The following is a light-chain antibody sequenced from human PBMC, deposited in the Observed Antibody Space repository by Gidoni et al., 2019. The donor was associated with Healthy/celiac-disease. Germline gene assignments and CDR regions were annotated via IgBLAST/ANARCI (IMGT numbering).Light chain of an antibody. Sequence: EIVLTHSPGTLYLSPGERATLSCRASQRVSSSYLAWYQQKPGQAPRLLIYGASSRATGIPDRFSGSGSGTDFTLTISRLEPEDFAVYYCQQYGSSPWTFGQGTKVEIK. CDR3: QQYGSSPWT. CDR2: GAS. V-gene: IGKV3-20*01. CDR1: QRVSSSY. J-gene: IGKJ1*01.